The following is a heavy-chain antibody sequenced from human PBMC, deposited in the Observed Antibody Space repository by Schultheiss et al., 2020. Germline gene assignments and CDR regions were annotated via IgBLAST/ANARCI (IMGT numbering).Heavy chain of an antibody. Sequence: GGSLRLSCAASGFTFSSYGMHWVRQAPGKGLEWVAVISYDGSNKYYADSVKGRFTISRDNSKNTLYLQMNSLRAEDTAVYYCAKDEWRNMITFGGVIPHPIDYWGQGTLVTGSS. CDR2: ISYDGSNK. V-gene: IGHV3-30*18. J-gene: IGHJ4*02. CDR3: AKDEWRNMITFGGVIPHPIDY. D-gene: IGHD3-16*01. CDR1: GFTFSSYG.